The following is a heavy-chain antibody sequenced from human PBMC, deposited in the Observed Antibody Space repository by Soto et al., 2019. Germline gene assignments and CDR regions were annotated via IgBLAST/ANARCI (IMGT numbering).Heavy chain of an antibody. CDR3: AGYQVRYHVEGDAFDI. CDR1: GGSISSGGYY. CDR2: IYYSGST. Sequence: QVQLQESGPGLVKPSQTLSLTCTVSGGSISSGGYYWSWIRQHPGKGLEWIGYIYYSGSTYYNPSLKSRVTISVDTSKNQFSLKLSSVTAAVTAVYYCAGYQVRYHVEGDAFDIWGQGTMVTVSS. V-gene: IGHV4-31*03. J-gene: IGHJ3*02. D-gene: IGHD3-16*02.